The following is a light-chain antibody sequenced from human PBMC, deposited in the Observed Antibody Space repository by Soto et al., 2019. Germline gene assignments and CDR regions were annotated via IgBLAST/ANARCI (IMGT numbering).Light chain of an antibody. V-gene: IGKV3-20*01. J-gene: IGKJ1*01. CDR1: HTISSSY. CDR2: GIS. Sequence: EMVLTQSPGTLSLSPGEGATLSCRASHTISSSYLAWYQQKPGQAPRLLMYGISRRATGIPDRFSGSGSGTDFTLTITRLEPEDFAVYYCQQYVTSSPRTFGQGTKVDIK. CDR3: QQYVTSSPRT.